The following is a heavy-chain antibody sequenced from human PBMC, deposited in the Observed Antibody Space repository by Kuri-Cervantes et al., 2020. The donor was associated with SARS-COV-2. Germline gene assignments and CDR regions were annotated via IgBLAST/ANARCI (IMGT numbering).Heavy chain of an antibody. J-gene: IGHJ4*02. D-gene: IGHD6-13*01. V-gene: IGHV4-59*12. Sequence: SETLSLTCTVSGGSISSYYWSWIRQPPGKGLEWIGYIYYSGSTNYNPSLKSRVTISVDTSKNQFSLKLSSVIAADTAVYYCARGSSPTALIDYWGQGTLVTVSS. CDR2: IYYSGST. CDR1: GGSISSYY. CDR3: ARGSSPTALIDY.